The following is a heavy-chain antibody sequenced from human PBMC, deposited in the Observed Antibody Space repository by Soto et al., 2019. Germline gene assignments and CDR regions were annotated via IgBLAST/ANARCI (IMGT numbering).Heavy chain of an antibody. J-gene: IGHJ4*02. CDR3: ARQWLDSYYFDY. D-gene: IGHD6-19*01. CDR2: ISSNGGST. CDR1: GFTFSSYA. Sequence: EVQLVESGGGLVQPGGSLRLSCAASGFTFSSYAMHWVRQAPGKGLEYVSGISSNGGSTHYANSVKGRFTISRDNSKNTLYLQMGSLRAEDMAVYYSARQWLDSYYFDYWGQGTLVTVSS. V-gene: IGHV3-64*01.